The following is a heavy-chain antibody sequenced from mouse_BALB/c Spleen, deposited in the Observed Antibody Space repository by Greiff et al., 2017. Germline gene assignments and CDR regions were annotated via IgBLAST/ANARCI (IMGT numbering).Heavy chain of an antibody. CDR2: IWTGGST. Sequence: VQLVESGPGLVAPSQSLSITCSVSGFSLTTYGVHWVRQPPGKGLEWLGLIWTGGSTNYNLALMSRLSISKDNSRSQVIVKMNSLQTEDTAMYYCARDQARGHYYDYGGQGTTLTVSS. J-gene: IGHJ2*01. D-gene: IGHD3-2*02. V-gene: IGHV2-9*02. CDR1: GFSLTTYG. CDR3: ARDQARGHYYDY.